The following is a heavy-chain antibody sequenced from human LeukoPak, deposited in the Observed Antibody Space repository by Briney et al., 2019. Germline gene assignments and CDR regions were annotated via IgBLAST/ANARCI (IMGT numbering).Heavy chain of an antibody. CDR3: ARNYGYYYGMDV. Sequence: PGGSLRLSCAASGFTFSTYSMTWVRQAPGKGLDWVSYISSTSSTIYYADSVKGRFTISRDNARNSLYLQMNNLRDEDTAVYYCARNYGYYYGMDVWGQGTTVTVSS. CDR2: ISSTSSTI. J-gene: IGHJ6*02. V-gene: IGHV3-48*02. CDR1: GFTFSTYS. D-gene: IGHD3-16*01.